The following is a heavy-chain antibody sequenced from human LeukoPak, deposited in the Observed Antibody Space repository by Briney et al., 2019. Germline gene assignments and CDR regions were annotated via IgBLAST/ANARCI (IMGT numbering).Heavy chain of an antibody. Sequence: GGSLRLSCAASGFTFSSYSMNWVRQAPGKGLEWVSYISSSSSTIYYADSVKGRFTISRDNAKNSLYLQMNSLRAEDTAVYYCAKDDAWLRFGEWSQGTLVTVSS. J-gene: IGHJ4*02. CDR1: GFTFSSYS. D-gene: IGHD3-10*01. CDR3: AKDDAWLRFGE. V-gene: IGHV3-48*01. CDR2: ISSSSSTI.